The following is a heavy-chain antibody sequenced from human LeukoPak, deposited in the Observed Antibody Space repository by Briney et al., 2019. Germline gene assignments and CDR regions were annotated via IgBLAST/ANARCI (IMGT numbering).Heavy chain of an antibody. J-gene: IGHJ3*02. CDR1: GFTLSTYG. D-gene: IGHD3-22*01. CDR3: AKDLSRGNYPIAFDI. CDR2: IRFDGNSK. Sequence: GGSLRLSCAPSGFTLSTYGMHWVRHAPGKGLEWVAFIRFDGNSKFYGDSVKGRFSVSRDTSKNTLYLQMNSLRTEDTAVYYCAKDLSRGNYPIAFDIWGQGTMVTVSS. V-gene: IGHV3-30*02.